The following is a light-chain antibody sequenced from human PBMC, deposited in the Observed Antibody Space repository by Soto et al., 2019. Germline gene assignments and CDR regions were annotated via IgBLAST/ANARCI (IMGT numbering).Light chain of an antibody. CDR3: LQDYNYPPT. Sequence: AIQMTQSPSSLSASVGDRVTITCRASQDIKNDLGWYQQKPGKAHNLLIYAASILQSGVPSRFSGSGSGADFTLTISSLQHEDFATYFCLQDYNYPPTFGQGTKLEIK. CDR2: AAS. CDR1: QDIKND. J-gene: IGKJ2*01. V-gene: IGKV1-6*01.